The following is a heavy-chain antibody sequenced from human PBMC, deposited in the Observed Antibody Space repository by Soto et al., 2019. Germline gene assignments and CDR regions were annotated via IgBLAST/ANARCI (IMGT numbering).Heavy chain of an antibody. Sequence: QMQLQESGPGLVRPSETLSLTCTVSNASISSPIYYWGWIRQPPGKGLEWIGSIHQTGSTYYNPSLQGRVTISVDTSKNQFSLKLSSVTAADTAMYFCAGRSSLASVQLFFREISNYNWFDPWGQGTLVTVSS. V-gene: IGHV4-39*01. CDR1: NASISSPIYY. D-gene: IGHD1-1*01. CDR3: AGRSSLASVQLFFREISNYNWFDP. CDR2: IHQTGST. J-gene: IGHJ5*02.